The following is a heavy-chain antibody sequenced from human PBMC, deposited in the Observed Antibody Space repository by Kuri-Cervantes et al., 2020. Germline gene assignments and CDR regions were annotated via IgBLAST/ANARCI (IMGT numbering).Heavy chain of an antibody. J-gene: IGHJ4*02. Sequence: GESLKISCAASGFTFSSYAMHWVRQAPGKGLEWVAVISYDGSNKYYADSVKGRFTISRENAKNSLYLQMDSLRAGDTAVYYCARAEAGRLWFGELFFDYWGQGTLVTVSS. V-gene: IGHV3-30*14. CDR2: ISYDGSNK. D-gene: IGHD3-10*01. CDR1: GFTFSSYA. CDR3: ARAEAGRLWFGELFFDY.